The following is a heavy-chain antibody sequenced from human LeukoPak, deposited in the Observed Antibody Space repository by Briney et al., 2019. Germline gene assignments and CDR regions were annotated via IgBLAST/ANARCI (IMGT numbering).Heavy chain of an antibody. Sequence: PSETLSLTCTVSGGSISSYYWSWIRQPPGKGLEWIGYIYYSGSTNYNPSLKSRVTISVDTSKNHFSLKLSSVTAADTAVYYCARGSGDSSGYFGLGAFDIWGRGTMVTVSS. CDR1: GGSISSYY. CDR3: ARGSGDSSGYFGLGAFDI. D-gene: IGHD3-22*01. J-gene: IGHJ3*02. CDR2: IYYSGST. V-gene: IGHV4-59*08.